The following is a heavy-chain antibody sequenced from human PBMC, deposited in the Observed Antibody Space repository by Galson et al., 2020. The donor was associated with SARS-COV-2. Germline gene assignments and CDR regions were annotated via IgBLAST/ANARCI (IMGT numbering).Heavy chain of an antibody. CDR2: VHYSGSS. CDR3: ARSARFGEIYYFDY. V-gene: IGHV4-39*07. D-gene: IGHD3-10*01. Sequence: SETLSLTCTVSGGSITTASYYWGWIWQPPGKGLEWIGSVHYSGSSYYNPSLKSRVTISVDTSKNQFSLKLSSVTAADTAVYYCARSARFGEIYYFDYWGQGTLVTVSS. CDR1: GGSITTASYY. J-gene: IGHJ4*02.